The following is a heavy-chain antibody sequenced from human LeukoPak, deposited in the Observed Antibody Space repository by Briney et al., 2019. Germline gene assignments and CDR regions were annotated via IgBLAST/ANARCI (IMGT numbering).Heavy chain of an antibody. V-gene: IGHV4-39*01. D-gene: IGHD3-22*01. CDR3: ARYIKGSSGSFDY. Sequence: SETLSLTCTVSGGSISSSSYYWGWIRQPPGKGLEWIGSIYYSGSTYYNPSLKCRVTISVDTSKNQFSLKLSTVTAADTAVYYCARYIKGSSGSFDYWGQGTLVTVSS. CDR2: IYYSGST. J-gene: IGHJ4*02. CDR1: GGSISSSSYY.